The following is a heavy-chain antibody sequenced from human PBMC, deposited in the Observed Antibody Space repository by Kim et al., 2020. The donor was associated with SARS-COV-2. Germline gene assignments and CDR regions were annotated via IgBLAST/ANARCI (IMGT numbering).Heavy chain of an antibody. CDR1: GGSISSSSYY. CDR3: ARDPRDVVVVPAAITNWFDP. J-gene: IGHJ5*02. V-gene: IGHV4-39*07. D-gene: IGHD2-2*01. CDR2: IYYSGST. Sequence: SETLSLTCTVSGGSISSSSYYWGWIRQPPGKGLEWIGSIYYSGSTYYNPSLKSRVTISVDTSRNQFSLKLTSLTAADTAVYYCARDPRDVVVVPAAITNWFDPGGQGTLVTVSS.